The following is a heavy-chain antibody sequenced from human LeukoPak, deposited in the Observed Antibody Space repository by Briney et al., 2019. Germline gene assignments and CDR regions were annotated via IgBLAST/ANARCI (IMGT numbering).Heavy chain of an antibody. CDR2: ISYDGSNK. J-gene: IGHJ5*02. Sequence: PGGSLRLSCAASGFTFSSYAMHWVRQAPGKGLGWGAVISYDGSNKYYADSVKGRFTISRDNSKNTLYLQMNSLRAEDTAVYYCARDFYGSGSYVPRLDPWGQGTLVTVSS. D-gene: IGHD3-10*01. V-gene: IGHV3-30-3*01. CDR1: GFTFSSYA. CDR3: ARDFYGSGSYVPRLDP.